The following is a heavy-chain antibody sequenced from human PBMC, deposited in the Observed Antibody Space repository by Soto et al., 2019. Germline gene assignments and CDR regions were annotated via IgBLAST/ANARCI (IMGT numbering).Heavy chain of an antibody. D-gene: IGHD3-10*01. CDR1: GDSVSSYSAA. CDR2: TYYRSRFFS. J-gene: IGHJ5*02. Sequence: QVQLQQSGPGLVKPSQTLSLTCAISGDSVSSYSAAWNWIRQSPSGGLEWLGRTYYRSRFFSDYAESVKSRIIINTDTSKNQFSLQLKSVTPEDTAVYYCVRDRYSSSGWFDPWGQGTPVTVSS. CDR3: VRDRYSSSGWFDP. V-gene: IGHV6-1*02.